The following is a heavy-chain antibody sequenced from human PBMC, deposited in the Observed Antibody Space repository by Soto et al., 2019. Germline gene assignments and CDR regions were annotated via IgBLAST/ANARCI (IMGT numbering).Heavy chain of an antibody. D-gene: IGHD2-8*01. CDR1: GGSISSSSYY. J-gene: IGHJ4*02. V-gene: IGHV4-39*01. CDR2: IYYSGIT. Sequence: SETLSLTCTVSGGSISSSSYYWGWIRQPPGKGLEWIASIYYSGITYYNPSLKSRVTMSVDTSENQFSLKLTSVTAADTAVYYCARHLASTGYCVNGVCYDVLDYWGQGTLVTVSS. CDR3: ARHLASTGYCVNGVCYDVLDY.